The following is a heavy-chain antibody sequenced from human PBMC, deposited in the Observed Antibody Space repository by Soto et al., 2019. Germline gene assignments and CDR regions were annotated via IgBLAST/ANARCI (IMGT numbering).Heavy chain of an antibody. Sequence: GGSLRLSCAASGFTFSSYAMSWVRQAPGKGLEWVSAISGSGGSTYYADSVKGRFTISRDNSKNTLYLQMNSLRAEDTAVYYCAKRAFYGSGSLTPRVDFWGQGTLVTVSS. J-gene: IGHJ4*02. CDR3: AKRAFYGSGSLTPRVDF. CDR2: ISGSGGST. V-gene: IGHV3-23*01. D-gene: IGHD3-10*01. CDR1: GFTFSSYA.